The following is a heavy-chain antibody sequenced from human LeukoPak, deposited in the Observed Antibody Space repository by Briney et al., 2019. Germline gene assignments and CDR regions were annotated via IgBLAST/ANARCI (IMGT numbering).Heavy chain of an antibody. CDR3: ARDPGYLQPDY. V-gene: IGHV1-2*02. CDR2: KNPDSGVT. J-gene: IGHJ4*02. D-gene: IGHD1-1*01. CDR1: GYSFTTYW. Sequence: ASVKVSCKASGYSFTTYWIHWVRQAPGQGLEWMGCKNPDSGVTGYAQTFQGRVTMTRDTSINTAYMHLSSLRPDDTAVYFCARDPGYLQPDYWGQGTLVTVPS.